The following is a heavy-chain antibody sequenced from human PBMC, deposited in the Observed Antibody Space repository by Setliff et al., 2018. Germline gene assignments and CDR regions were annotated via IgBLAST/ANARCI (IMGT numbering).Heavy chain of an antibody. V-gene: IGHV3-7*01. CDR2: IKSDGSER. CDR1: GFAFGSSW. CDR3: ARDPTRFTKFRGVSIRYFYMDV. Sequence: GGSLRLSCAASGFAFGSSWMSWVRHVPGKGLEWVANIKSDGSERFYGHSVRGRFIVSRDNAKNSLFLQIFDLRVDDTAVYYCARDPTRFTKFRGVSIRYFYMDVWGKGTTVTVSS. D-gene: IGHD3-10*01. J-gene: IGHJ6*03.